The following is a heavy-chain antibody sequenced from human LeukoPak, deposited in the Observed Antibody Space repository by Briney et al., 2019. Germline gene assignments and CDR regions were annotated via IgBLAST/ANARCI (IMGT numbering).Heavy chain of an antibody. CDR2: ISSSSSYI. J-gene: IGHJ6*02. CDR1: GFTFSSYS. V-gene: IGHV3-21*01. D-gene: IGHD2-2*01. Sequence: PGGSLRLSCAASGFTFSSYSMNWVRQAPGKGLEWVSSISSSSSYIYYADSVKGRFTISRDNAKNSLYLQMNSLRAEDTAVYYCARDPEEYCSSTSCYHYYYYGMDVWGQGTTVTVSS. CDR3: ARDPEEYCSSTSCYHYYYYGMDV.